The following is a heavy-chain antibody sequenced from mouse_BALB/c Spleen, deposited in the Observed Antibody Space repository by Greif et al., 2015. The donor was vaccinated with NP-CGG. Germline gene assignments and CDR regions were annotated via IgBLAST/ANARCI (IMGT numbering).Heavy chain of an antibody. Sequence: EVMLVESGGGLVQPGGSLRLSCATSGFTFTDYYMSWVRQPPGKALEWLGFIRNKANGYTTEYSASVKGRFTISRDNSQSILYLQMNTLRAEDSATYYCAREIGSRDWYFDVWGAGTTVTVSS. V-gene: IGHV7-3*02. CDR3: AREIGSRDWYFDV. J-gene: IGHJ1*01. CDR1: GFTFTDYY. CDR2: IRNKANGYTT. D-gene: IGHD2-14*01.